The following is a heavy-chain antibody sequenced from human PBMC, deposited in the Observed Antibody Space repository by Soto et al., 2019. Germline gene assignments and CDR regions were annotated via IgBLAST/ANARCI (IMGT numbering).Heavy chain of an antibody. CDR1: GYTFTGHY. CDR2: LKPDNGGT. V-gene: IGHV1-2*02. Sequence: AAVKVSCKASGYTFTGHYMHWVRQVSGRRLEFLGWLKPDNGGTYYAPKFQGRVTFTRDTSKTTAYMEMSGLQSDDTAVYFCARDLCPLGSGSPCPTFGMDLWGQGTPVTVSS. D-gene: IGHD3-10*01. J-gene: IGHJ6*02. CDR3: ARDLCPLGSGSPCPTFGMDL.